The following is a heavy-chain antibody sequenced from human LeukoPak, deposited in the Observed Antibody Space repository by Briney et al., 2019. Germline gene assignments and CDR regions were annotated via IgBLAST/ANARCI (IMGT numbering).Heavy chain of an antibody. CDR2: MHYRGTT. Sequence: SETLSLTCTVSGVSISSSNNFWGWIRQPPGKGLEWIGSMHYRGTTYYIPSLKSRVTISVDTSKNQSSLELSSVTAADTAVYYCARHEEEDGYNAKTFHFWGQGTLVTVSS. J-gene: IGHJ4*02. D-gene: IGHD5-24*01. V-gene: IGHV4-39*01. CDR1: GVSISSSNNF. CDR3: ARHEEEDGYNAKTFHF.